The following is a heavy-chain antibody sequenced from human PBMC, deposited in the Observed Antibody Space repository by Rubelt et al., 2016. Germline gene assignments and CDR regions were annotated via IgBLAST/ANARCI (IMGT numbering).Heavy chain of an antibody. J-gene: IGHJ4*02. CDR1: GGSFSGYY. Sequence: QVQLQQWGAGLLKPSETLSLTCAVYGGSFSGYYWSWIRQPPGKGLEWIGDINHSGSTNYNPSLKSRVTISVDTSKNQLSLKLSSVTAADTAVYYCARVGYSSGWFPTPFDYWGQGTLVTVSS. V-gene: IGHV4-34*01. D-gene: IGHD6-19*01. CDR2: INHSGST. CDR3: ARVGYSSGWFPTPFDY.